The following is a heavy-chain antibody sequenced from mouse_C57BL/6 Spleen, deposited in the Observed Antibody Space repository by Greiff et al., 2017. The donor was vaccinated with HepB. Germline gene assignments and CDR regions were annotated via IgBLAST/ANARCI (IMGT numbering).Heavy chain of an antibody. CDR2: ISYDGSN. CDR3: ARRGYPRHFDY. V-gene: IGHV3-6*01. CDR1: GYSITSGYY. Sequence: ESGPGLVKPSQSLSLTCSVTGYSITSGYYWNWIRQFPGNKLEWMGYISYDGSNNYNPSLKNRISITRDTSKNQFFLKLNSVTTEDTATYYCARRGYPRHFDYWGQGTTLTVSS. J-gene: IGHJ2*01. D-gene: IGHD5-1-1*01.